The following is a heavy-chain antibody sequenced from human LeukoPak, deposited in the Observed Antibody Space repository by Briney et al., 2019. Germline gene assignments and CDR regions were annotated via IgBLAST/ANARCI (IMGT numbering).Heavy chain of an antibody. D-gene: IGHD4-17*01. CDR3: ARANDYGDYDWFDP. J-gene: IGHJ5*02. V-gene: IGHV4-39*01. Sequence: SETLSLTCTVSGGSISSSSYYWGWIRQPPGKGLEWIGSIYYSGSTYYNPSLKSRVTISVDTSKNQFSLKLSSVTAADTAVYYCARANDYGDYDWFDPWGQGTLVTVFS. CDR2: IYYSGST. CDR1: GGSISSSSYY.